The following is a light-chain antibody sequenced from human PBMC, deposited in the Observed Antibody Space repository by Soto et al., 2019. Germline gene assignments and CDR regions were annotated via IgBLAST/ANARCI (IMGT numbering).Light chain of an antibody. CDR3: QQYNNWPIT. CDR2: GAS. J-gene: IGKJ5*01. V-gene: IGKV3-15*01. Sequence: EIVMTQSPATRSVSPGERATLSCRASQSVSSKLAWYQQKPGQAPRLLIYGASTRATGIPARFSGSGSGTEFTLTISSLQSEDFAVYYCQQYNNWPITFGQGTRLEIK. CDR1: QSVSSK.